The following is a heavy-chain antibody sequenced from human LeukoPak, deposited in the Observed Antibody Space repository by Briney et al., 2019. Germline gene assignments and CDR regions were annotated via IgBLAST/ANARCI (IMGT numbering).Heavy chain of an antibody. V-gene: IGHV4-31*01. CDR1: GGSISSGGYY. CDR2: IYYSGST. CDR3: ARGSKGLLDILTGYYPDRLDP. Sequence: PSETLSLTCTVSGGSISSGGYYWSWIRQHQGKGLEWIVYIYYSGSTYYNPSLKSPVTISVDTTKNQFSLKLSSVTAADTAVYYCARGSKGLLDILTGYYPDRLDPWGQGTLVTVSS. J-gene: IGHJ5*02. D-gene: IGHD3-9*01.